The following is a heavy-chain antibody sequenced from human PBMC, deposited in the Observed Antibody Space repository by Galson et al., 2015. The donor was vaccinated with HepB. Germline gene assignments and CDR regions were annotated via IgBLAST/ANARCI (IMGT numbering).Heavy chain of an antibody. V-gene: IGHV1-18*04. Sequence: SVKVSCKASGYTFTINGISWVRQTPRQGLEWLGWISAYGGNTKYAQKYPGRITLTRDTSTSTAYMELRSLRSDDTAVYYCARDRDYRFDYWGQGTLVTVSS. CDR2: ISAYGGNT. CDR3: ARDRDYRFDY. J-gene: IGHJ4*02. D-gene: IGHD4/OR15-4a*01. CDR1: GYTFTING.